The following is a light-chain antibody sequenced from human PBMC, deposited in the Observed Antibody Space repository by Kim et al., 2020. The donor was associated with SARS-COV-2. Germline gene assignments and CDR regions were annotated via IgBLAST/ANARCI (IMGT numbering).Light chain of an antibody. CDR1: QSVSSN. J-gene: IGKJ1*01. CDR3: QQYNNWPQT. CDR2: GAS. V-gene: IGKV3-15*01. Sequence: VSPGERATLSCRASQSVSSNLAWYQQKPGQAPRLLIYGASTRATGVPASLSGSGSGTEFTLTILSLQSEDFAIYYCQQYNNWPQTFGQGTKVDIK.